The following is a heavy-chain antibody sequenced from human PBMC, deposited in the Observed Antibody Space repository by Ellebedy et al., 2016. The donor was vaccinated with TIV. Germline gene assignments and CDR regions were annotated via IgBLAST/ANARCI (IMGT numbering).Heavy chain of an antibody. J-gene: IGHJ4*02. V-gene: IGHV3-7*01. CDR3: ARSRYPGARSSFDS. D-gene: IGHD6-6*01. Sequence: GESLKISCAASGFTFSTYWMSWVRPAPGRGLEWVANLKQDGGEEYYVDSVNGRFTISRDNAKNSLYLQMNSLRVEDTAVYYCARSRYPGARSSFDSWGQGTLVTVSS. CDR1: GFTFSTYW. CDR2: LKQDGGEE.